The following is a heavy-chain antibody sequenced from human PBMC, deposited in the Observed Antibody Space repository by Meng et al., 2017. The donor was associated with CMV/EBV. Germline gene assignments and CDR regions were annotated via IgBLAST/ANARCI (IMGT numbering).Heavy chain of an antibody. D-gene: IGHD6-13*01. CDR1: GFTFDDYA. CDR3: AKTTAVDTRSYYYYGMDV. J-gene: IGHJ6*02. CDR2: ISWNSGSI. V-gene: IGHV3-9*01. Sequence: GGSLRLSCAASGFTFDDYAMHWVRQAPGKGLEWVSGISWNSGSIGYADSVKGRFTISRDNSKNTLYLQMNSLRAEDTAVYYCAKTTAVDTRSYYYYGMDVWGQGTTVTVSS.